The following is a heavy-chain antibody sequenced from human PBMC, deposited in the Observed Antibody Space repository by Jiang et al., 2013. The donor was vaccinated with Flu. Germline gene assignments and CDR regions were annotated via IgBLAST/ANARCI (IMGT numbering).Heavy chain of an antibody. V-gene: IGHV1-69*04. Sequence: GQGLEWMGRIIPILGIANYAQKFQGRVTITADKSTSTAYMELSSLRSEDTAVYYCARDHSIAVAGYAFEDYYGMDVWGQGTTVTVSS. CDR2: IIPILGIA. D-gene: IGHD6-19*01. CDR3: ARDHSIAVAGYAFEDYYGMDV. J-gene: IGHJ6*02.